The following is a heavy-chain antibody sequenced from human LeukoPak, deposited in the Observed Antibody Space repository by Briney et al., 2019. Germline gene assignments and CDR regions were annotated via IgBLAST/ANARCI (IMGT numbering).Heavy chain of an antibody. J-gene: IGHJ5*02. CDR2: INHSGST. CDR1: GGSFSGYY. D-gene: IGHD3-10*01. Sequence: KASETLSLTCAVYGGSFSGYYWSWIRQPPGKGLEWIGEINHSGSTNYNPSLKSRVTISVDTSNNHFSLKLISVTAADTAVYYCARDSGTTGEVKFDPWGQGMLVTVSS. V-gene: IGHV4-34*01. CDR3: ARDSGTTGEVKFDP.